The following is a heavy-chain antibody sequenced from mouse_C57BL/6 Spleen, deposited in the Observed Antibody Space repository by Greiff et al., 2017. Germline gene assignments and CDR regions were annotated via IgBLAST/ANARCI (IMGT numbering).Heavy chain of an antibody. D-gene: IGHD2-4*01. J-gene: IGHJ4*01. CDR3: ARYGDYDVDYYAMDY. CDR2: ISDGGSYT. V-gene: IGHV5-4*03. CDR1: GFTFSSYA. Sequence: DVKLVKSGGGLVKPGGSLKLSCAASGFTFSSYAMSWVRQTPEKRLEWVATISDGGSYTYYPDNVKGRFTISRDNAKNNLYLQMSHLKSEDTAMYYCARYGDYDVDYYAMDYWGQGTSVTVSS.